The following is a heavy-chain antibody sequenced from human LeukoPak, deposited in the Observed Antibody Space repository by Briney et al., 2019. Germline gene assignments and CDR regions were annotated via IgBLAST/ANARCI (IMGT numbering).Heavy chain of an antibody. Sequence: GGSLRLSCAASGFTFSSYGMHWVRQAPGKGLEWVAIISYDERNKYYADSVKGRFTISRDSAKNSLYLQMSSLRAEDTAVYYCAREEGCSGGSCYRVRYDYWGQGTLVTVSS. CDR2: ISYDERNK. CDR1: GFTFSSYG. CDR3: AREEGCSGGSCYRVRYDY. V-gene: IGHV3-30*03. D-gene: IGHD2-15*01. J-gene: IGHJ4*02.